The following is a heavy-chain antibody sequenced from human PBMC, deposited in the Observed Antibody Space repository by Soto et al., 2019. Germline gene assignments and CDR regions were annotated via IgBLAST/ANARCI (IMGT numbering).Heavy chain of an antibody. J-gene: IGHJ5*02. CDR1: SASISGFY. Sequence: SETLSLTCTVSSASISGFYWSWVRKSAGKGLEWIGRIYATGTTDYNPSLKSRVMMSVDTSKKQFSLKLRSVTAADTAVYYCVRDGTKTLRDWFDPWGQGISVTVSS. CDR3: VRDGTKTLRDWFDP. V-gene: IGHV4-4*07. CDR2: IYATGTT. D-gene: IGHD1-1*01.